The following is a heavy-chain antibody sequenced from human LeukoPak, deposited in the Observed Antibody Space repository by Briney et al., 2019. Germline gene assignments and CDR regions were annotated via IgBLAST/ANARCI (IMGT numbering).Heavy chain of an antibody. CDR3: ARELPPVMKYYFDY. J-gene: IGHJ4*02. CDR1: GFSFSSYG. CDR2: IWFDGSNK. Sequence: GGSLRLSCAASGFSFSSYGMHWVRQAPGKGLVWVAVIWFDGSNKYYADSVKGRFTISRDNSKNTLYLQMDSLRAEDTAVYYCARELPPVMKYYFDYWGQGTLVTVSS. V-gene: IGHV3-33*01. D-gene: IGHD4-11*01.